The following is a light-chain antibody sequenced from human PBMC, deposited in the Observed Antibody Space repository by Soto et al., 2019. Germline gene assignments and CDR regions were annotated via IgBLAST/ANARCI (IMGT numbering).Light chain of an antibody. J-gene: IGLJ3*02. Sequence: QSVLTQPPSASGTPGQRVTISCSGSSSNIGRYTVNWYQQLPGTAPTLLISTNNQRPAGVPDRFSGSKSGTSASLAISGLQAEDEAYYYCSSYTSINTQLFGGGTKLTVL. CDR1: SSNIGRYT. V-gene: IGLV1-44*01. CDR2: TNN. CDR3: SSYTSINTQL.